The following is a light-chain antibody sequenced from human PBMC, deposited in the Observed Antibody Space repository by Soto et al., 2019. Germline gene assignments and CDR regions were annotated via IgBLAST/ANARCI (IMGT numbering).Light chain of an antibody. J-gene: IGLJ2*01. CDR2: EVS. CDR1: SGDVGGFDY. CDR3: NSYTSISTLV. V-gene: IGLV2-14*01. Sequence: QSALTQPASVSGSPGQSITISCTGTSGDVGGFDYVSWYQQYPGKAPKLIIYEVSNRPSGVSNRFSGSKSGNTASLTISGLQAEDEADYYCNSYTSISTLVFGGGTKVTVL.